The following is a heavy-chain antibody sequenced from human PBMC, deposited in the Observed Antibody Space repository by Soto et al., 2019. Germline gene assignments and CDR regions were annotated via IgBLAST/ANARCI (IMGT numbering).Heavy chain of an antibody. V-gene: IGHV4-4*02. J-gene: IGHJ6*02. Sequence: QVQLQESGPGLVKPSGTLSLTCAVSGGSISSSNWWSWVRQPPGKGLEWIGEIYHSGSTNYNPSPKSRAPXSXDKXNKQFSLTLSSVTAADTAVYYCARVSGSYYYGMDVWGQGTTVTVSS. D-gene: IGHD3-10*01. CDR1: GGSISSSNW. CDR3: ARVSGSYYYGMDV. CDR2: IYHSGST.